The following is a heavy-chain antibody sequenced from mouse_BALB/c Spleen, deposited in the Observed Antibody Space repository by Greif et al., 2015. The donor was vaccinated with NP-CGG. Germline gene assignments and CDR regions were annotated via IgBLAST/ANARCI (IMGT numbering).Heavy chain of an antibody. Sequence: EVKLVESGGGLVQPGGSLRLSCATSGFTLTDYYMSWVRQPPGKALEWLGFIRNKANGYTTEYSASVKGRFTISRDNSQSILYLQMNTLRAEDSATYYCARENRARATYYAMDYWGQGTSVTVSS. CDR1: GFTLTDYY. CDR3: ARENRARATYYAMDY. D-gene: IGHD3-1*01. CDR2: IRNKANGYTT. V-gene: IGHV7-3*02. J-gene: IGHJ4*01.